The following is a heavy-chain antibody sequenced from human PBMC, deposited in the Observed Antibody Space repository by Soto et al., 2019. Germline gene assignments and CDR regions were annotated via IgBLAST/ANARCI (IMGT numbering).Heavy chain of an antibody. CDR3: AKDSKRTRIAAAGPIQNPFDY. CDR2: ISWNSGSI. Sequence: GGSLRLSCAASGFTFDDYAMHWVRQAPGKGLEWVSGISWNSGSIGYADSVKGRFTISRDNAKNSLYLQMNSLRAEDTALYYCAKDSKRTRIAAAGPIQNPFDYWGQGTLVTVSS. V-gene: IGHV3-9*01. J-gene: IGHJ4*02. D-gene: IGHD6-13*01. CDR1: GFTFDDYA.